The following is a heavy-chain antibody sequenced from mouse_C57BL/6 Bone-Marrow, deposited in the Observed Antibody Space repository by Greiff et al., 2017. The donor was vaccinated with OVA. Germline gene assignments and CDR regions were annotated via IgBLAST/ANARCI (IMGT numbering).Heavy chain of an antibody. J-gene: IGHJ3*01. CDR3: ARSKLCYPAWFAY. V-gene: IGHV1-63*01. D-gene: IGHD6-5*01. CDR1: GYTFTTNW. CDR2: IYPGGGYP. Sequence: QVKLQQPGAELVRPGPSVKLSCKASGYTFTTNWIGWAKQRPGHGLEWIGVIYPGGGYPNYNEKFKGKATLTADKSSSTAYMQFSSLTSEDSAIEFCARSKLCYPAWFAYWGQGTLVTVSA.